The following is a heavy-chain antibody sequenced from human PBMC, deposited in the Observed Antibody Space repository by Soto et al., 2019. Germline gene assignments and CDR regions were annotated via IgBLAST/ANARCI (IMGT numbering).Heavy chain of an antibody. D-gene: IGHD1-7*01. CDR3: AKEENWNYANGAFDI. V-gene: IGHV3-43*01. J-gene: IGHJ3*02. CDR2: ISWDGGST. CDR1: GFTFGDYT. Sequence: EVQLVESGGVVVQPGGSLRLSCAASGFTFGDYTMHWVRQAPGKGLEWVSLISWDGGSTYYADSVKGRFTISRDNSKNSLYLQMNSLRTEDTALYYCAKEENWNYANGAFDIWGQGTIVTVSS.